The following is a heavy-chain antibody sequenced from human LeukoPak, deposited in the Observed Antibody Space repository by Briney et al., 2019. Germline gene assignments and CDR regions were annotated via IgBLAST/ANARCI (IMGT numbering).Heavy chain of an antibody. J-gene: IGHJ4*02. Sequence: SETLSLTCTVSGGSISSGSYYWSWIRQPAGKGLEWIGRIYTSRYTNYNPSLKSRVTISVDTSKNQFSLKLSSATAADTAVYYCAREQGVLDYWGQGALVTVSS. D-gene: IGHD6-6*01. V-gene: IGHV4-61*02. CDR1: GGSISSGSYY. CDR2: IYTSRYT. CDR3: AREQGVLDY.